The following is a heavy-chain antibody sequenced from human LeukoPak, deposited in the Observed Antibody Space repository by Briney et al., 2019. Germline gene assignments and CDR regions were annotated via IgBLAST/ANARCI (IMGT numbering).Heavy chain of an antibody. J-gene: IGHJ6*03. CDR2: INHSGST. CDR3: ARVSACSSTPYPYYYYYMDV. CDR1: GGSFSGYY. V-gene: IGHV4-34*01. Sequence: KPSETLSLTCAVYGGSFSGYYWSWIRQPPGKGLEWIGEINHSGSTNYNPSLKSRVTISVDTSKNQFSLKLSSVTAADTAVYYCARVSACSSTPYPYYYYYMDVWGKGTTVTVSS. D-gene: IGHD2-2*01.